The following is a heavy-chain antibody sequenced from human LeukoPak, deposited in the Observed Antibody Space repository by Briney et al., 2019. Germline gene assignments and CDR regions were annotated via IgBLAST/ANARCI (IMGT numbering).Heavy chain of an antibody. CDR1: GYTFTNYH. V-gene: IGHV1-2*06. D-gene: IGHD2-8*01. CDR2: DKPKSGDS. Sequence: ASVKVSCKASGYTFTNYHMHWVRQAPGQGLEWLGLDKPKSGDSDFVQKFRGRVTVTTDVSTTTIHMELSNLRSDDTAVYYCARDRGVPGPGNPLDIRGQGTMVTVSS. CDR3: ARDRGVPGPGNPLDI. J-gene: IGHJ3*01.